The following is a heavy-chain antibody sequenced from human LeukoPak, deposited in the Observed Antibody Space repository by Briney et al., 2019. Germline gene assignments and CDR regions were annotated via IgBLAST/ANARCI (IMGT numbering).Heavy chain of an antibody. V-gene: IGHV3-74*01. CDR2: MNSDGSAT. J-gene: IGHJ4*02. Sequence: PGGSLRLSCAASGFSFSNYWMHWVRHAPGKGLVWVTRMNSDGSATYYADSVQGRFTISTHNAKNTLYLQMNSLRAEDTAMYFCAKGPNYFDSWGQGTLVTVSS. CDR3: AKGPNYFDS. CDR1: GFSFSNYW.